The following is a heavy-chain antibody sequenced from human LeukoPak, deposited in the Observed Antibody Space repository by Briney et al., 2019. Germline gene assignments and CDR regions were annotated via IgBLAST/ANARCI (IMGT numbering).Heavy chain of an antibody. D-gene: IGHD3-3*01. J-gene: IGHJ6*03. V-gene: IGHV3-72*01. CDR2: VRNKANRYTT. CDR3: ARDGTDFWSGFYVDV. Sequence: PAGSLRLSCAASGFTFSDHYMDWVRQAPGKGLEWVGRVRNKANRYTTEYAASVKGRFTISRDDSQNSLYLQISSLQTEDTAVYYCARDGTDFWSGFYVDVWGTGTTVTVSS. CDR1: GFTFSDHY.